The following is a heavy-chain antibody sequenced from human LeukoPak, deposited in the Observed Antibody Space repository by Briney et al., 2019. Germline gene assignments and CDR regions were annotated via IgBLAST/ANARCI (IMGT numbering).Heavy chain of an antibody. J-gene: IGHJ5*02. CDR2: IYYSGSA. D-gene: IGHD4-17*01. Sequence: SETLSLTCTVSGGSISSGGYYWSWIRQHPGKGLEWIGYIYYSGSAYYNPSLKSRVTISVDTSKNQFSLKLSSVTAADTAVYYCARGVYGDYVGTWGQGTLVTVSS. CDR3: ARGVYGDYVGT. CDR1: GGSISSGGYY. V-gene: IGHV4-31*03.